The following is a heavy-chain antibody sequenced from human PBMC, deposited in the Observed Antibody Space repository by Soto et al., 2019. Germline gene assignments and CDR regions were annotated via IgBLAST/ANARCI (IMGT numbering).Heavy chain of an antibody. CDR1: GFIFSSSA. J-gene: IGHJ4*01. Sequence: GGSLRLSCAASGFIFSSSAMTWVRQAPGKGLEWVSGLSAGGTATYYADSVKGRFTISRDNSKNTLYLQVNSLRVEDTALYYCARAVGGSRYAYLPAEWGNGPLVTFSS. D-gene: IGHD3-16*01. CDR2: LSAGGTAT. CDR3: ARAVGGSRYAYLPAE. V-gene: IGHV3-23*01.